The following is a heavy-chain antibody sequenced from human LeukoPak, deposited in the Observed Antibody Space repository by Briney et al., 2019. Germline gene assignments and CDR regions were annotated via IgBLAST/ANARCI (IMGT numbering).Heavy chain of an antibody. Sequence: PGGSLRLSCAASGFTFRTYGMHWVRQPPGKGLEWVAVISYDGRNEYYADSVKGRFTISRDNSENTLYLQMNSLKPEDAAVYYCAKDPLPQSASYPGDYWGQGTLVTVSS. CDR1: GFTFRTYG. CDR2: ISYDGRNE. J-gene: IGHJ4*02. CDR3: AKDPLPQSASYPGDY. D-gene: IGHD1-26*01. V-gene: IGHV3-30*18.